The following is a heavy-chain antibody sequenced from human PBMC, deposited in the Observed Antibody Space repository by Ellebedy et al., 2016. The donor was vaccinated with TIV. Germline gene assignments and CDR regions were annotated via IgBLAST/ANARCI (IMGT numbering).Heavy chain of an antibody. CDR2: VYYSGST. V-gene: IGHV4-59*08. D-gene: IGHD1-26*01. J-gene: IGHJ4*02. CDR3: ARLGQNGRRPFDY. Sequence: MPSETLSLTCTVSGGSINSYYWHWIRQSPGKGLEWIGYVYYSGSTRYNPSFKSRVTMSLETSKNQLSLRLTSVTAADTAVYYCARLGQNGRRPFDYWGQGALVTVSS. CDR1: GGSINSYY.